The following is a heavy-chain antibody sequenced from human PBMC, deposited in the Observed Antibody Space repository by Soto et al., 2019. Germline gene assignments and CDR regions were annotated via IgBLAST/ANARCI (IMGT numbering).Heavy chain of an antibody. CDR2: INHSGST. J-gene: IGHJ4*02. V-gene: IGHV4-34*01. Sequence: QVQLQQWGAGLLKPSETLSLTCAVYGGSFSGYYWSWIRQPPGKGLEWIGEINHSGSTNYNPSLKSRVTISVDTSKNQFSLKLSSVTAADTAVYYCARRANVEQQLVPWHGYVSLWDYFDYWGQGTLVTVSS. D-gene: IGHD6-13*01. CDR1: GGSFSGYY. CDR3: ARRANVEQQLVPWHGYVSLWDYFDY.